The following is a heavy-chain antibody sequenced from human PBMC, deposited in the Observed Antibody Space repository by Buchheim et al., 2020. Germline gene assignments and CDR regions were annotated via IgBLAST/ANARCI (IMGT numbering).Heavy chain of an antibody. D-gene: IGHD3-22*01. J-gene: IGHJ5*02. CDR2: IYYSGST. V-gene: IGHV4-59*08. CDR3: ARHQRSGYYLRFDP. CDR1: GGSISSYY. Sequence: QVQLQESGPGLVKPSETLSLTCTVSGGSISSYYWSWIRQPPGKGLEWIGYIYYSGSTNYNPSLKSRVTIPVDTPKNHLSLKLSSVTAADTAVYYCARHQRSGYYLRFDPWGQGTL.